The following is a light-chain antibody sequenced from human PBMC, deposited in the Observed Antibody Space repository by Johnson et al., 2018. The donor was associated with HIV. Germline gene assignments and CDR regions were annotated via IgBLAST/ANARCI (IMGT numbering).Light chain of an antibody. CDR3: GTWGGV. CDR1: SSNIGNNY. Sequence: APGQKVTISCSGRSSNIGNNYVSWYQQLPGTAPKLLIYENNKRPSGIPDRFSGSKSGTSATLGITGLQTGDEADYYCGTWGGVFGTGTKVTVL. CDR2: ENN. J-gene: IGLJ1*01. V-gene: IGLV1-51*02.